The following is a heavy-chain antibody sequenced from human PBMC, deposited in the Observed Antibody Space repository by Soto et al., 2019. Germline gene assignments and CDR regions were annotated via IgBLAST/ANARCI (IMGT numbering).Heavy chain of an antibody. CDR3: ARRYGSAIDY. J-gene: IGHJ4*02. V-gene: IGHV4-59*08. D-gene: IGHD1-26*01. CDR2: VYYSGST. CDR1: GDSISSYY. Sequence: SETLSLTCTVSGDSISSYYWTWIRQSPGKGLEWIGYVYYSGSTNYNPSLKSRVTISGDTSKNQFSLKLSSVTAADTAAYYCARRYGSAIDYWGQGTLVTVSS.